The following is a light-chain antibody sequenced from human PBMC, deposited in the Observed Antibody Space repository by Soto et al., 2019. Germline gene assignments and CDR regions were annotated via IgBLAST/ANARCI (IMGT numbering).Light chain of an antibody. CDR3: SSYASSNAQL. J-gene: IGLJ2*01. CDR1: SSDIGRYNY. CDR2: DVN. Sequence: QSVLTQPASVSGTPGQSITVSCIGTSSDIGRYNYVSWYQQHPDRTPKLIIRDVNSRPSGVPPRFSGSKSGNTASLTISGLQFEDEAYYYCSSYASSNAQLFGGGTKLTVL. V-gene: IGLV2-14*03.